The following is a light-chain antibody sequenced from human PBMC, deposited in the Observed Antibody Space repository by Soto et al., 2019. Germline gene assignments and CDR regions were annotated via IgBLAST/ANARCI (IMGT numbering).Light chain of an antibody. V-gene: IGKV1-12*01. J-gene: IGKJ5*01. CDR3: QQANSFPIT. CDR1: QAISTW. Sequence: DIQMTQAPSSVSASVGDRVTITCRASQAISTWLAWYQQKPGKAPTLLIYEASSLQRGVPSRFSGSGSGTDFTLTISSLQPEDFATYYCQQANSFPITFGQGTRLEI. CDR2: EAS.